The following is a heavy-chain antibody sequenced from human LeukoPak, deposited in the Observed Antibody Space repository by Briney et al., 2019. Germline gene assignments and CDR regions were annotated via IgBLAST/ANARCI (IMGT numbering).Heavy chain of an antibody. CDR3: ARTRYDPPDY. CDR1: GGSISSSSYY. V-gene: IGHV4-39*01. Sequence: SETLSLTCTVSGGSISSSSYYWGWIRQPPGKGLEWIGSIYYSGSTYYNPSLKSRVTISVDTSKNQFSLKLSSVTAADTAVYYCARTRYDPPDYWGQGTLVTVSS. CDR2: IYYSGST. J-gene: IGHJ4*02. D-gene: IGHD3-16*02.